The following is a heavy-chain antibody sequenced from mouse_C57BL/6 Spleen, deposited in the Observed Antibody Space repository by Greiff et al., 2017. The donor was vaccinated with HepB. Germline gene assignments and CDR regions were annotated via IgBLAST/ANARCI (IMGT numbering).Heavy chain of an antibody. CDR1: GYTFTNYW. J-gene: IGHJ1*03. Sequence: VQLQESGAELVRPGTSVKMSCKASGYTFTNYWIGWAKQRPGHGLEWIGDIYPGGGYTNYNEKFKGKATLTADKSSSTAYMQFSSLTSEDSAIYYCARAGGSSLSYWYFDVWGTGTTVTVSS. CDR3: ARAGGSSLSYWYFDV. V-gene: IGHV1-63*01. CDR2: IYPGGGYT. D-gene: IGHD1-1*01.